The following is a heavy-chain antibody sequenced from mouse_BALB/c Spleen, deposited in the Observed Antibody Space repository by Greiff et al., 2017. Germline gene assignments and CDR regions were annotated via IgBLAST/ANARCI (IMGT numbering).Heavy chain of an antibody. J-gene: IGHJ3*01. CDR3: ARQAEYGNYRFAY. Sequence: EVKLMESGGGLVQPGGSLKLSCAASGFTFSSYTMSWVRQTPEKRLEWVAYISNGGGSTYYPDTVKGRFTISRDNAKNTLYLQMSSLKSEDTAMYYCARQAEYGNYRFAYWGQGTLVTVSA. D-gene: IGHD2-10*02. CDR2: ISNGGGST. V-gene: IGHV5-12-2*01. CDR1: GFTFSSYT.